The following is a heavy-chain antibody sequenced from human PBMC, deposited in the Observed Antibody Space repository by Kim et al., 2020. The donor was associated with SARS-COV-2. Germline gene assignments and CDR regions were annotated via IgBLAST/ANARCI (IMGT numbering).Heavy chain of an antibody. D-gene: IGHD3-3*01. V-gene: IGHV5-51*01. J-gene: IGHJ4*02. CDR1: GYSFTSYW. Sequence: GESLKISCKGSGYSFTSYWIGWVRQMPGKGLEWMGIIYPGDSDTRYSPSFQGQVTISADKSISTAYLQWSSLKASDTAMYYCARLGYDFWSGYYYFDYWGQGTLVTVSS. CDR2: IYPGDSDT. CDR3: ARLGYDFWSGYYYFDY.